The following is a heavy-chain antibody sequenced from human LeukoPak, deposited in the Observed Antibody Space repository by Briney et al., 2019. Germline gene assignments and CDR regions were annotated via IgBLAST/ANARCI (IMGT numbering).Heavy chain of an antibody. Sequence: GRSLRLSCAASGFTFSSYGMHWVRQAPGKGLEWVAVISYDGSNKYYADSVKGRFTISRDNSKNTLYLQMNSLRAEDTAVYYCARDTSALWFGELLVYWGQGTLVTVSS. V-gene: IGHV3-30*03. CDR2: ISYDGSNK. CDR3: ARDTSALWFGELLVY. CDR1: GFTFSSYG. D-gene: IGHD3-10*01. J-gene: IGHJ4*02.